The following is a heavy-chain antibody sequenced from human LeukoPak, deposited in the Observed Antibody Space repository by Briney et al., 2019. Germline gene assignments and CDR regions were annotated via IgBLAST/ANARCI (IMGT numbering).Heavy chain of an antibody. CDR1: GGSIRSDF. CDR2: VYYSGST. J-gene: IGHJ4*02. CDR3: ARDHVAEGGSFSDY. D-gene: IGHD3-10*01. Sequence: SETLSLTCTVSGGSIRSDFWSWIRQPPGKGLEWIGYVYYSGSTNYSPSLNSRVTISIDTSKNKFSLKLTSVTAADTAVYYCARDHVAEGGSFSDYWGQGTLVTVSS. V-gene: IGHV4-59*01.